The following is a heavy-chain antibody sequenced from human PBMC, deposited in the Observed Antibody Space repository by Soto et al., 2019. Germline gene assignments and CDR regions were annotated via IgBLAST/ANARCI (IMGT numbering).Heavy chain of an antibody. J-gene: IGHJ2*01. CDR1: GFTFSSYA. CDR2: ISSNGGST. Sequence: GGSLRLSCSASGFTFSSYAMHWVRQAPGKGLEYVSAISSNGGSTYYADSVKGRFTISRDNSKNTLYLQMSSLRAEDTAVYYCVKTQGEEYWYFDLWGRGTLVTVSS. D-gene: IGHD3-16*01. CDR3: VKTQGEEYWYFDL. V-gene: IGHV3-64D*06.